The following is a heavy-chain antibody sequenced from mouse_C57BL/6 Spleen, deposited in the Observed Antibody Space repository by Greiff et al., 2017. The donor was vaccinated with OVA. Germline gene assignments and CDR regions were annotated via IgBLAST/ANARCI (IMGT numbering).Heavy chain of an antibody. V-gene: IGHV1-19*01. D-gene: IGHD3-2*02. CDR2: INPYNGGT. CDR1: GYTFTDYY. CDR3: ARRLYYAMDY. J-gene: IGHJ4*01. Sequence: EVQLQQSGPVLVKPGASVKMSCKASGYTFTDYYMNWVKQSHGKSLEWIGVINPYNGGTSYNQKFKGKATLTVDKSSSTAYMELNSLTSEDSAVYYCARRLYYAMDYWGQGTSVTVSS.